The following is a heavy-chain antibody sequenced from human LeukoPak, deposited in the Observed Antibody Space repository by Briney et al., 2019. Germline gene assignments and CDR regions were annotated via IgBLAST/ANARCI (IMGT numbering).Heavy chain of an antibody. CDR2: IYPGDSDT. CDR1: GYIFTNYW. CDR3: ARTVDILTGYYTRFDY. V-gene: IGHV5-51*01. D-gene: IGHD3-9*01. J-gene: IGHJ4*02. Sequence: GESLKISCKGSGYIFTNYWIAWVRQMPGKGLEWMGIIYPGDSDTRYSPSFQGQVTISADKSISTAYLQWSSLKASDTAMYYCARTVDILTGYYTRFDYWGQGTLVTVSS.